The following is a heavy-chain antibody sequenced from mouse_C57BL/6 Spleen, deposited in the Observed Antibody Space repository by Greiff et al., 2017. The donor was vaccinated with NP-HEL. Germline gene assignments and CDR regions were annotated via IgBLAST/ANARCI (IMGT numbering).Heavy chain of an antibody. J-gene: IGHJ4*01. CDR3: AREEGNYPLLSMDY. V-gene: IGHV5-6*01. Sequence: EVQGVESGGDLVKPGGSLKLSCAASGFTFSSYGMSWVRQTPDKRLEWVATISSGGSYTYYPDSVKGRFTISRDNAKNTLYLQMSSLKSEDTAMYYCAREEGNYPLLSMDYWGQGTSVTVSS. D-gene: IGHD2-1*01. CDR1: GFTFSSYG. CDR2: ISSGGSYT.